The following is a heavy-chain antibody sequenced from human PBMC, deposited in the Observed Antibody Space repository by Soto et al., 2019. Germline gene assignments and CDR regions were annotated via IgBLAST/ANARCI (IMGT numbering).Heavy chain of an antibody. V-gene: IGHV4-59*08. CDR2: IYYSGST. J-gene: IGHJ4*02. Sequence: SSETLSLTCTVSGGSISGYYWRWIRQPPGKGLEWIGYIYYSGSTNYNPSLKSRVTISVDTSKNQFSLKLSSVTAADTAVYYCASHGIAVAFSFDYWGQGTLVTGSS. CDR1: GGSISGYY. D-gene: IGHD6-19*01. CDR3: ASHGIAVAFSFDY.